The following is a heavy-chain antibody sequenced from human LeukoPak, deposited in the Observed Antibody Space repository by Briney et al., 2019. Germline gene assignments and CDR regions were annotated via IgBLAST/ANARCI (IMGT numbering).Heavy chain of an antibody. Sequence: SVKVSCKASGGISSTNAISWARQAPGQGLEWMGRIIPIFGTANYAQKFQGRVSITADTSTSTAYMELNNLRSEDTAAYYCSSRVVGGNSAIEYWGQGTLVTVSS. CDR3: SSRVVGGNSAIEY. CDR2: IIPIFGTA. D-gene: IGHD4-23*01. V-gene: IGHV1-69*06. CDR1: GGISSTNA. J-gene: IGHJ4*02.